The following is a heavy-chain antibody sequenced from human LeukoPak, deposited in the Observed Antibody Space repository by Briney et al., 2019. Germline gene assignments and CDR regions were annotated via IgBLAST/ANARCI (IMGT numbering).Heavy chain of an antibody. Sequence: GGSLTLSCAASGITFGSYTMSWVRQAPGKGLEWVSGISGSGGAYYADSVKGRFTISRDNSMNTLYLQMNSLRAEDTAVYYCAKGRKSGNYYYFDYWGQGTLATVSS. CDR3: AKGRKSGNYYYFDY. D-gene: IGHD1-7*01. J-gene: IGHJ4*02. CDR1: GITFGSYT. V-gene: IGHV3-23*01. CDR2: ISGSGGA.